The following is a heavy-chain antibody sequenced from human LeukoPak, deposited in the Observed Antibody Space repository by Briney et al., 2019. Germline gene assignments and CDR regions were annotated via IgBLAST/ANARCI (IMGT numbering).Heavy chain of an antibody. D-gene: IGHD3-10*01. CDR1: GFTFSSYW. Sequence: GSLRLSCAASGFTFSSYWMHWVRQIPGKGLVWVSRINSDGSSTSYADSVKGRFTISRDNAKNTLYLQMNSLRAEDTAVYYCARTGSLLWFGELDYWGQGTLVTVSS. CDR2: INSDGSST. CDR3: ARTGSLLWFGELDY. V-gene: IGHV3-74*01. J-gene: IGHJ4*02.